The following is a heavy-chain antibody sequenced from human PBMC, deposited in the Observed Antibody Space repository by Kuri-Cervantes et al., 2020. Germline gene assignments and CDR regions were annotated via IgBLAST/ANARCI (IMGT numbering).Heavy chain of an antibody. Sequence: GGSLRLSCAASGFTVSSNYMSWVRQAPGKGLEWVSFIYSGGSTYYADSVKDRFTISRDNSKNTLYLQMNSLRAEDTAVYYCAGEAPVETRGPPLSFDYWGQGTLVTVSS. CDR2: IYSGGST. CDR3: AGEAPVETRGPPLSFDY. J-gene: IGHJ4*02. CDR1: GFTVSSNY. V-gene: IGHV3-53*01. D-gene: IGHD3-10*01.